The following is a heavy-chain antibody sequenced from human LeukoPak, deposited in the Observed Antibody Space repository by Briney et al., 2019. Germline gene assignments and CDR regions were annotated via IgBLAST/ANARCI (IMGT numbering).Heavy chain of an antibody. J-gene: IGHJ6*02. Sequence: PGRSLRLPCAASGFTFSSYAMHWVRQAPGKGLEWVAVISYDGSNKYYADSVKGRFTISRDNSKNTLYLQMNSLRAEDTAVYYCARDARWRYDFWSGYYPRHYYYGMDVWGQGTTVTVSS. CDR2: ISYDGSNK. D-gene: IGHD3-3*01. CDR3: ARDARWRYDFWSGYYPRHYYYGMDV. V-gene: IGHV3-30-3*01. CDR1: GFTFSSYA.